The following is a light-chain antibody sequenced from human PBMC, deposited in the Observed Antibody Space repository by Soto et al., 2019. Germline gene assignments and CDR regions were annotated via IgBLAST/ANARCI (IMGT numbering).Light chain of an antibody. V-gene: IGKV3-11*01. CDR1: QNIRTY. CDR2: DAS. Sequence: VLTQYPDTLSLSPGERATLSCRSCQNIRTYLAWYQQKSGQAPRLLIHDASNRASGTPARFSGSGSGTDFTLTISSLEPEDSAVYYCQQRYNWLTFGGGTKVDIK. CDR3: QQRYNWLT. J-gene: IGKJ4*01.